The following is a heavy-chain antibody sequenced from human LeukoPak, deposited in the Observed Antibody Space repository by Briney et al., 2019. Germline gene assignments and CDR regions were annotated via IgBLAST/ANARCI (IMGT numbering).Heavy chain of an antibody. Sequence: PGGSLRLSCVASGFTFNIYGMSGVRQAPGKGLEWVSSVGGGDDIHYGDSVKGRFTGYRDDAKNTVYLQMNSLRVEDTAIYFCAKDATPRDRLWDHFDSWGQGTLVSVSS. V-gene: IGHV3-23*01. J-gene: IGHJ4*02. CDR1: GFTFNIYG. CDR3: AKDATPRDRLWDHFDS. CDR2: VGGGDDI. D-gene: IGHD2-21*01.